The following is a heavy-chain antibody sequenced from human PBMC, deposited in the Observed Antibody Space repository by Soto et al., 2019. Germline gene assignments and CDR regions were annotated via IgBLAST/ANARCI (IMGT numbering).Heavy chain of an antibody. D-gene: IGHD2-2*01. J-gene: IGHJ6*02. V-gene: IGHV1-2*04. CDR2: IDPNSGGT. Sequence: GASVKVSCKASGYSFTSYYIHWVRQAPGQGLEWMGWIDPNSGGTKYAQRFQGWVTVTRDTSISTAYMELNRLKSDDTAVYYCARAYCSSTSCYPGGAYYYYYGMDVWGQGTTVTVSS. CDR3: ARAYCSSTSCYPGGAYYYYYGMDV. CDR1: GYSFTSYY.